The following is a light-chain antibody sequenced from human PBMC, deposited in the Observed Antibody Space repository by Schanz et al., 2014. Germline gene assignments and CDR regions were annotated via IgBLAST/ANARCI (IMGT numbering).Light chain of an antibody. Sequence: DIQMTQSPSSLSASVGDRVTITCRASQGIGNYLSWYQQKPGKVPNLLIYGASTLQSGVPSRFSASGSGTEFTLTISSLQPEDVASYYCQKYNSALQTFGQGTKVEIK. CDR1: QGIGNY. V-gene: IGKV1-27*01. J-gene: IGKJ1*01. CDR3: QKYNSALQT. CDR2: GAS.